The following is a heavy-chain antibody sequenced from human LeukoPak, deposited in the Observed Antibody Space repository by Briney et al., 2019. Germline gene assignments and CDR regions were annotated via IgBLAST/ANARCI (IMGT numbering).Heavy chain of an antibody. CDR1: GFTFSSFW. CDR3: ARDHPFDY. Sequence: SGGSLRLSCAASGFTFSSFWMTWVRLAPGKGLEWVANIKEDGSEKYYVDSVKGRFSISRDNAKSSLSLQMNSLRAEDTAVYYCARDHPFDYWGQGTLVSVSS. J-gene: IGHJ4*02. CDR2: IKEDGSEK. V-gene: IGHV3-7*01.